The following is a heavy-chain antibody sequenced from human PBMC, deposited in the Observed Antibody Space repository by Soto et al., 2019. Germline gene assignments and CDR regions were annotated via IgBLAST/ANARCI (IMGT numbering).Heavy chain of an antibody. CDR1: GFTFSSYS. Sequence: GGSLRLSCAASGFTFSSYSMNWVRQAPGKGLEWVSSISSSSSYIYYADSVKGRFTISRDNAKNSLYLQMNSLRAEDTAVYYCARCPPSGYYLVPDYWGQGTLVTVSS. CDR3: ARCPPSGYYLVPDY. V-gene: IGHV3-21*01. J-gene: IGHJ4*02. CDR2: ISSSSSYI. D-gene: IGHD3-22*01.